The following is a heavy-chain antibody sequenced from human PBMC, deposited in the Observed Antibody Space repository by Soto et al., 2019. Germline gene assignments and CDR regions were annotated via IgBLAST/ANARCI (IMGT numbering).Heavy chain of an antibody. Sequence: QLQLQESGPGLVKPSETLSLTCTVSGGTISSSSYYWGWIRQPPGKGLEWIGSIYYSGSTYYNPSLKSRVTISVDTSKNQFSLKLSSVTAADTAVYYCARLEDSYFDYWGQGTLVTVSS. CDR1: GGTISSSSYY. J-gene: IGHJ4*02. V-gene: IGHV4-39*01. CDR2: IYYSGST. CDR3: ARLEDSYFDY. D-gene: IGHD2-15*01.